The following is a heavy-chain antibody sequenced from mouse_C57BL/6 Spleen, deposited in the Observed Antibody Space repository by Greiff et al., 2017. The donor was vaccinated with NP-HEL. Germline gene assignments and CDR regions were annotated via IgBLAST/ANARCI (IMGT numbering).Heavy chain of an antibody. CDR2: IDPEDGDT. CDR3: TGEFRFAY. Sequence: VQLQQSGAELVRPGASVKLSCTASGFNITDYYMHWVKQRPEQGLEWIGRIDPEDGDTDYAPKFKGKATMTADTSSNTAYLQLSSLTSEDTAVYYCTGEFRFAYWGQGTPLTVSS. J-gene: IGHJ2*01. CDR1: GFNITDYY. V-gene: IGHV14-1*01.